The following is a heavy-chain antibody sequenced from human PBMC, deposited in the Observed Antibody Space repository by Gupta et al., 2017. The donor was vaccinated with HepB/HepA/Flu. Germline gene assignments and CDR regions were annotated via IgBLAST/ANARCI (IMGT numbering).Heavy chain of an antibody. V-gene: IGHV1-2*02. D-gene: IGHD6-13*01. CDR1: GYLFTDYS. J-gene: IGHJ4*02. CDR2: CDPLSGGA. Sequence: QVQLMQSGTEVKQPGASVKVSCRSSGYLFTDYSLHSVRQAPGQGLEWMGWCDPLSGGANLAQKFQGRVTMTKDTSISTAYMEVTGLTSDDTAIYFCARGRGGIPSAGTVYWGQGTLVTVS. CDR3: ARGRGGIPSAGTVY.